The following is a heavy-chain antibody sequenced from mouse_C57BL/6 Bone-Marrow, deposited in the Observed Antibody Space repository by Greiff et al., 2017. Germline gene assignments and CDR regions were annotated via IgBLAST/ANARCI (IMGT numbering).Heavy chain of an antibody. CDR3: TTGAWLAY. J-gene: IGHJ3*01. Sequence: EVQLQQSGAELVRPGASVKLSCTASGFNIKDDYMHWVKQRPEQGLEWIGWIDPENGDTEYASKFPGQATITADTSANTAYLQLSSLTSEDTAVYYCTTGAWLAYWGQGTLVTVSA. V-gene: IGHV14-4*01. CDR1: GFNIKDDY. CDR2: IDPENGDT.